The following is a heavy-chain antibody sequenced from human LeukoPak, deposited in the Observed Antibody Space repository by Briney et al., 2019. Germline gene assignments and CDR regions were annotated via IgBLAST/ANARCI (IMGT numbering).Heavy chain of an antibody. D-gene: IGHD3-10*01. CDR3: AKHLYGSGSYQALDY. CDR1: GFTFSSYA. V-gene: IGHV3-23*01. Sequence: GGSLRLSCAASGFTFSSYATSWVRQAPGKGLEWVSAISGSGGSTYYADSVKGRFTISRDNSKNTLYLQMNSLRAEDTAVYYCAKHLYGSGSYQALDYWGQETLVAVSS. J-gene: IGHJ4*02. CDR2: ISGSGGST.